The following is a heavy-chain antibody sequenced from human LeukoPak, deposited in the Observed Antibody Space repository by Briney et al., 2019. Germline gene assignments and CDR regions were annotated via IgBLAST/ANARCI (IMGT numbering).Heavy chain of an antibody. CDR1: GGSISSYY. V-gene: IGHV4-59*01. CDR3: ARYSETGNCYFDY. CDR2: IYYSGST. J-gene: IGHJ4*02. D-gene: IGHD1-7*01. Sequence: SETLSLTCTVSGGSISSYYWSWVRQPPGKGLEWIGYIYYSGSTNYNPSLKSRVTISVDTSKNQFSLKLSSVTAADTAVYYCARYSETGNCYFDYWGQGTLVSVST.